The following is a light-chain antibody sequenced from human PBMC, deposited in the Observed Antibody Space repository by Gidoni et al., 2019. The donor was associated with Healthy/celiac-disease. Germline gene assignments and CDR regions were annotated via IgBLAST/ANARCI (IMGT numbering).Light chain of an antibody. Sequence: EIVLTQSPGTLSLSPGERATLSCRASQSVSSSYLAWYQQKPGQAPRSLIYGASSRATGIPDRFSGSGSGTDFTLTISRLEPEDFAVYYCQQYGSSLSWTFGQGTKVEIK. CDR2: GAS. J-gene: IGKJ1*01. CDR3: QQYGSSLSWT. CDR1: QSVSSSY. V-gene: IGKV3-20*01.